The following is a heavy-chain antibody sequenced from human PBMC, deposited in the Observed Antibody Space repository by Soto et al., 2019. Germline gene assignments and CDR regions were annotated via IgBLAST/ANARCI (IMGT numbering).Heavy chain of an antibody. CDR3: ARDKVGRGNYYYGMDV. Sequence: PSESMSLRCTASGGCINSYYWPWIRQPPEKGLEWIGYIYYSGSTNYNPSLKSRVTISVDTSKNQFSLKLSSVTAADTAVYYCARDKVGRGNYYYGMDVWGQGTTVTVSS. D-gene: IGHD1-26*01. V-gene: IGHV4-59*01. J-gene: IGHJ6*01. CDR1: GGCINSYY. CDR2: IYYSGST.